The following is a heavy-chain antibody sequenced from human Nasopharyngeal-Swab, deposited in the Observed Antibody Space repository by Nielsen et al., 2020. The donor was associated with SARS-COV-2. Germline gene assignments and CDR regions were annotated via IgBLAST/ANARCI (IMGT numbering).Heavy chain of an antibody. J-gene: IGHJ6*02. CDR2: MKQDGSEK. Sequence: GESLKISCAASGFTFSSYWMSWVRQAPGKGLEWVANMKQDGSEKYYVDSVKGRFTISRDNAKNSLYLQMNSLRAEDTAVYYCAREGYNWNSGSPYGMDVWGQGTTVTVSS. CDR1: GFTFSSYW. D-gene: IGHD1-7*01. V-gene: IGHV3-7*03. CDR3: AREGYNWNSGSPYGMDV.